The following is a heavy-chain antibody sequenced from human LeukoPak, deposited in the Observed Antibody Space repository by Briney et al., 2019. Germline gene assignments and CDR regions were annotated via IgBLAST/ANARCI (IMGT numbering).Heavy chain of an antibody. D-gene: IGHD3-16*01. Sequence: GSLRLSCAASGFTFSSYGMHWVRQAPGKGLEWVAVISYDGSNKYYADSVKGRFTISRDNSKNTLYLQMNSLGAEDTAVYYCARGGQIDYWGQGTLVTVSS. CDR3: ARGGQIDY. CDR2: ISYDGSNK. J-gene: IGHJ4*02. CDR1: GFTFSSYG. V-gene: IGHV3-30*03.